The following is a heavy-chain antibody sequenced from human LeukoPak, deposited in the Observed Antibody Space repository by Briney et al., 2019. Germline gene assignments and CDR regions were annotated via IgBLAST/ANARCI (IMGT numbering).Heavy chain of an antibody. J-gene: IGHJ4*02. CDR2: IYYSGST. V-gene: IGHV4-61*01. CDR3: AREGEQIDY. Sequence: SETLSLTCTVSGGSVSSGSYYWSWIRQPPGKGLEWIGYIYYSGSTNYNPSLKSRVTISVDTSKNQFSLKLSSVTAADTAVYYCAREGEQIDYWGQGTLVTVSS. CDR1: GGSVSSGSYY. D-gene: IGHD3-16*01.